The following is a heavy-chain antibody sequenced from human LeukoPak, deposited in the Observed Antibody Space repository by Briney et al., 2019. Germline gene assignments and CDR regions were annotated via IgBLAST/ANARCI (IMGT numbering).Heavy chain of an antibody. Sequence: PSETLSLTCAVYGGSFSGYYWSWIRQPPGKGLEWIGEINHSGSTNYNPSLKSRVTISVDTSKNQFSLKLSSVTAADTAVYYCARVLGVGSKIAVAGLDYWGQGTLVTVSS. CDR2: INHSGST. J-gene: IGHJ4*02. CDR3: ARVLGVGSKIAVAGLDY. CDR1: GGSFSGYY. V-gene: IGHV4-34*01. D-gene: IGHD6-19*01.